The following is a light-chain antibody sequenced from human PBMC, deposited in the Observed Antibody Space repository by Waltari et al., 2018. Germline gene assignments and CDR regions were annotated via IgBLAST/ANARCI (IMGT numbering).Light chain of an antibody. J-gene: IGLJ3*02. CDR3: CSYAGTITPWV. CDR1: SSDIGSYSL. Sequence: QSALTQSASVSGSPGQSITISCIGTSSDIGSYSLVSWYQQHPGKAPKLIIYEVNNRPSGVSNRFSVSKSGNTASLTISGLQADDEADYYCCSYAGTITPWVFGGGTKLTVL. V-gene: IGLV2-23*02. CDR2: EVN.